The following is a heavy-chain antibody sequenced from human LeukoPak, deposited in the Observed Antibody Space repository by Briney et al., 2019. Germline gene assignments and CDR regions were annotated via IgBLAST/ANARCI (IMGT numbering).Heavy chain of an antibody. CDR2: ISSSGGST. Sequence: PGGSLRLSCAASGFTFSSYAMSWVRQAPGKGLEWVSGISSSGGSTYYADSVKGRFTVSRDNSKNTLYLQMNSLRAEDTAVYYCAKDRGPYDSSGYLAYWGQGTLVTVSS. J-gene: IGHJ4*02. D-gene: IGHD3-22*01. CDR1: GFTFSSYA. CDR3: AKDRGPYDSSGYLAY. V-gene: IGHV3-23*01.